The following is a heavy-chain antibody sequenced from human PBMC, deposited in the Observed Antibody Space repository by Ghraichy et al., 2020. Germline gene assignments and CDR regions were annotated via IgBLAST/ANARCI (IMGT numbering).Heavy chain of an antibody. CDR3: ARGGENGYNYIPFDY. D-gene: IGHD5-24*01. Sequence: ASVKVSCKASGYTFTSYAMHWVRQAPGQRLEWMGWINAGNGNTKYSQKFQGRVTITRDTSASTAYMELSSLRSEDTAVYYCARGGENGYNYIPFDYWGQGTLVTVSS. J-gene: IGHJ4*02. CDR2: INAGNGNT. CDR1: GYTFTSYA. V-gene: IGHV1-3*01.